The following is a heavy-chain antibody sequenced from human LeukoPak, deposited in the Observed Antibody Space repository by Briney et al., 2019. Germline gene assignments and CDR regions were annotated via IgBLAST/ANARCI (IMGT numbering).Heavy chain of an antibody. D-gene: IGHD1-26*01. J-gene: IGHJ4*02. Sequence: GGSLRLSCRASGFIFSDYSLSWIRQTPGKGLEWLSYIYSSGSITDYADSVKGRFTISRDNAKNSVYLQMTSLRTEDTAVYYCARATRGGVGASSYWGQGTLVTVST. CDR2: IYSSGSIT. CDR3: ARATRGGVGASSY. V-gene: IGHV3-11*01. CDR1: GFIFSDYS.